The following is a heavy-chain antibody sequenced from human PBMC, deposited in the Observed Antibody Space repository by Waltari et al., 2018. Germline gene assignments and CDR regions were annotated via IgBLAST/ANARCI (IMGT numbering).Heavy chain of an antibody. CDR1: GGSTTIFY. J-gene: IGHJ3*02. D-gene: IGHD1-26*01. CDR2: NYYNGST. Sequence: QVHLQESVPGLVMPSETLSLTCTVTGGSTTIFYWRWIRQPPGKGLEWIGYNYYNGSTNYNPSLKSRVTISVERSKNQFSLKLSSVTAADTAVYYCARRWVEATKDAFDIWGQGTMVTVSS. V-gene: IGHV4-59*08. CDR3: ARRWVEATKDAFDI.